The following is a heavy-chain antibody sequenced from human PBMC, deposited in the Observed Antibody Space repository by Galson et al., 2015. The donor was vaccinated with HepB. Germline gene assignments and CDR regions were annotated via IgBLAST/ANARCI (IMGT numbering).Heavy chain of an antibody. Sequence: SLRLSCAASGFTLSGSVIHWVRQASGKGLEWVGRIRSKTNNYATTYGASVKGRFTISRDDSENMAYLQMSSLKTEDTAVYYCTRHPYISDWYEGWYFDLWGRGTLVTVSS. V-gene: IGHV3-73*01. J-gene: IGHJ2*01. CDR3: TRHPYISDWYEGWYFDL. D-gene: IGHD6-19*01. CDR1: GFTLSGSV. CDR2: IRSKTNNYAT.